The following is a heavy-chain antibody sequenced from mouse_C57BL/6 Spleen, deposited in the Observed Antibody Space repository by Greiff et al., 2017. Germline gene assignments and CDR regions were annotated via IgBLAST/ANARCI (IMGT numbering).Heavy chain of an antibody. Sequence: DVQLQESGPELVKPGASVKMSCKASGYTFTDYNMHWVKQSHGKSLEWIGYINPNNGGTSYNQKFKGKATLTVNKSSSTAYMELRSLTSEDSAVYYCAITGTYYFDYWGQGTTLTVSS. J-gene: IGHJ2*01. D-gene: IGHD4-1*01. CDR1: GYTFTDYN. CDR3: AITGTYYFDY. CDR2: INPNNGGT. V-gene: IGHV1-22*01.